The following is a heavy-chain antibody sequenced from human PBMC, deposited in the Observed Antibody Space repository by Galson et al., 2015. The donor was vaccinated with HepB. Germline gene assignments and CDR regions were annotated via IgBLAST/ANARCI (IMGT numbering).Heavy chain of an antibody. V-gene: IGHV3-48*03. CDR3: ARWGGSPPNYYYYGMDV. CDR2: ISSSGSTI. Sequence: SLRLSCAASGFTFSTYEMNWVRQAPGKGLEWISYISSSGSTIYYADSVKGRFTISRDNAKNSLYLQMNSLRAEDTAVYYCARWGGSPPNYYYYGMDVWGQGTTVTVSS. D-gene: IGHD3-16*01. CDR1: GFTFSTYE. J-gene: IGHJ6*02.